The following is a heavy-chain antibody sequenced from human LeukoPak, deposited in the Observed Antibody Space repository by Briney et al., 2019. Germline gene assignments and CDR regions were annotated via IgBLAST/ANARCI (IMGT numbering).Heavy chain of an antibody. CDR1: EFTFSSYS. Sequence: GGSLRLSCAASEFTFSSYSMNWVRQAPGKGLEWVSSISGSGSYIYYADSVKGRFTLSRDYAKSSLSLQMNSLRAEDTAVYYCARGSTCFDYWGQGALVTVSS. J-gene: IGHJ4*02. CDR3: ARGSTCFDY. V-gene: IGHV3-21*01. CDR2: ISGSGSYI.